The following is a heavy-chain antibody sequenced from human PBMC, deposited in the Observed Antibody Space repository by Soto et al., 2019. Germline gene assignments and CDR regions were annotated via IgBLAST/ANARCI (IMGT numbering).Heavy chain of an antibody. CDR3: AGWGGHDYNY. V-gene: IGHV3-7*03. CDR1: GFTFSTYW. CDR2: INPDGNVG. D-gene: IGHD4-4*01. Sequence: EVQLLGSGGGLVQPGGSLTLSCVGSGFTFSTYWMNWVRQAPGKGLEWVANINPDGNVGTYVDSVRGRFTTSRDNAKNSLYLQMNSLRADDTAVYFCAGWGGHDYNYWGQGIMVTVSS. J-gene: IGHJ4*02.